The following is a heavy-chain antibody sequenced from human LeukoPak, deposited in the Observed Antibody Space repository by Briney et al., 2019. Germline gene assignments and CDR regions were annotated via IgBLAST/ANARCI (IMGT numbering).Heavy chain of an antibody. CDR1: GYTITSYY. CDR2: VHPNGGNI. Sequence: ASVKVSCKASGYTITSYYLHWLRQAPGQGLEWMGIVHPNGGNIRYAQKFQDRVSMTRDTSTSTAYMELSSLRSEDTAVYYCARSITVIVVNPEYYYFDLWGRGTLVTVSS. J-gene: IGHJ2*01. CDR3: ARSITVIVVNPEYYYFDL. V-gene: IGHV1-46*01. D-gene: IGHD3-22*01.